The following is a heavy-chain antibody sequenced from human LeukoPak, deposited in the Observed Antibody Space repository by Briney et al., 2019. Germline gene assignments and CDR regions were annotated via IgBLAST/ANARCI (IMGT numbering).Heavy chain of an antibody. CDR1: GFTFSNAW. J-gene: IGHJ6*03. CDR3: TTAPQRYCSSTSCPPYYYYYYMDV. CDR2: IKSKTDGGTT. Sequence: PGGSLRLSCAASGFTFSNAWMSWVRQAPGKGLEWVGRIKSKTDGGTTDYAAPVKGRFTISRDDSKNTLYLQMNSLKTEDTAVYYCTTAPQRYCSSTSCPPYYYYYYMDVWGKRTTVTVSS. V-gene: IGHV3-15*01. D-gene: IGHD2-2*01.